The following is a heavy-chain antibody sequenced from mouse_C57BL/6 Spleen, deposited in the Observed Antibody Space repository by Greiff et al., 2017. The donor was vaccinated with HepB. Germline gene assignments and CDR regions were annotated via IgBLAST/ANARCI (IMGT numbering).Heavy chain of an antibody. J-gene: IGHJ3*01. D-gene: IGHD2-12*01. CDR1: GYAFTNYL. Sequence: QVQLQQSGAELVRPGTSVKVSCKASGYAFTNYLIEWVKQRPGQGLEWIGVINPGSGGTNYNEKFKGKATLTADKSSSTAYMQLSSLTSEDSAVYFCARSYCYDGGFAYWGQGTLVTVSA. CDR3: ARSYCYDGGFAY. V-gene: IGHV1-54*01. CDR2: INPGSGGT.